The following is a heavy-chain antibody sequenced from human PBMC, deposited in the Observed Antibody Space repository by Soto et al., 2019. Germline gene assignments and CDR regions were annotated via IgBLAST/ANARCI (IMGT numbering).Heavy chain of an antibody. CDR2: ISYDGSNK. CDR3: ARARAYGDYDIDY. CDR1: GFTFSSYA. J-gene: IGHJ4*02. Sequence: QVQLVESGGGVVQPGRSLRLSCAASGFTFSSYAMHWVRQAPGKGLEWVAVISYDGSNKYYADSVKGRFTISRDNSKNTLYLQMNSLRAEDTAVYYCARARAYGDYDIDYWGQGTLVTVSS. D-gene: IGHD4-17*01. V-gene: IGHV3-30-3*01.